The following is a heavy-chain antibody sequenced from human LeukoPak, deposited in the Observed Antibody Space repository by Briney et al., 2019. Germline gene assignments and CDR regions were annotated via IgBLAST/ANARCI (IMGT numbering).Heavy chain of an antibody. CDR1: GFTFSSYS. J-gene: IGHJ6*02. CDR3: ARGVGNSVLYYYGMDV. V-gene: IGHV3-21*01. CDR2: ISSSSSYI. D-gene: IGHD1-26*01. Sequence: GGSLRLSCAASGFTFSSYSMNWVRQAPGKGLEWVSSISSSSSYIYYADSVKGRFTISRDNAKNSLYLQMNSLRAEDTAVYYCARGVGNSVLYYYGMDVWGQGTTVTVSS.